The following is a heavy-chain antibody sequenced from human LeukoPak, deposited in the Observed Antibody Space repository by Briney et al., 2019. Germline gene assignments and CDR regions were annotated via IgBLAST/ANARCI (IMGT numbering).Heavy chain of an antibody. CDR1: GGSISSGSYY. CDR2: IYTSGRT. Sequence: SETLSLTCTVSGGSISSGSYYWSWIRQPAGKGLEWIGRIYTSGRTNYNPSLKSRVTISVDTSKNQFSLKLSSVTAAGTAVYYCATGIAVAPGWFDPWGQGTLVTVSS. J-gene: IGHJ5*02. V-gene: IGHV4-61*02. D-gene: IGHD6-19*01. CDR3: ATGIAVAPGWFDP.